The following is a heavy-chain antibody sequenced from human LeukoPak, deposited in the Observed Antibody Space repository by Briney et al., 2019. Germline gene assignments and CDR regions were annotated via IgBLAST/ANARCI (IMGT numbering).Heavy chain of an antibody. CDR2: ISAYNGNT. CDR3: ARASRDDYHYSGMDV. J-gene: IGHJ6*02. D-gene: IGHD2-21*01. CDR1: GYTFTSYG. Sequence: AAVKVSCKAAGYTFTSYGSSWVGRAPRQGREGMGWISAYNGNTNYAQKLEGRVTMTTRPSTRTAYMEPTSLRCADPSVYYCARASRDDYHYSGMDVWGQGTTVTVSS. V-gene: IGHV1-18*01.